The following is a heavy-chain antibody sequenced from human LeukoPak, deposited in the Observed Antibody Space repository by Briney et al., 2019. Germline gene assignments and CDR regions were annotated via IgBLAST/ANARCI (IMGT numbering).Heavy chain of an antibody. CDR2: IIPIFGTA. CDR3: ARVGWQPNFDY. D-gene: IGHD6-13*01. V-gene: IGHV1-69*05. Sequence: ASVKVSCKASGGTFSSYAISWVRQAPGQGLEWMGGIIPIFGTANYAQKFQGRVTMTTDTSTSTAYMELRSLRSDDTAVYYCARVGWQPNFDYWGQGTLVTVSS. CDR1: GGTFSSYA. J-gene: IGHJ4*02.